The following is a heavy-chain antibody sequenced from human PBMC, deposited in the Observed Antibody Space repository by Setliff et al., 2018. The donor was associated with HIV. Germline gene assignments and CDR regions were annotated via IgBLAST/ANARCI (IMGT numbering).Heavy chain of an antibody. J-gene: IGHJ6*03. CDR3: ARVEAFGGVSYSYYYMDV. V-gene: IGHV1-18*01. CDR1: GYTFTNYD. D-gene: IGHD3-16*01. CDR2: ISTYSGNT. Sequence: SVKVSCKASGYTFTNYDISWVRQAPGQGLEWMGWISTYSGNTNYAQKLQGRVTMTTDTSTSTAYMELRSLRSDDTAVYYCARVEAFGGVSYSYYYMDVWGKGTTVTV.